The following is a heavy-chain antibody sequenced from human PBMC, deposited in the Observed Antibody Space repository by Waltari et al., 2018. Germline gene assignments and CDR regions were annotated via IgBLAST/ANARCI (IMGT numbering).Heavy chain of an antibody. CDR2: IRSKAYGGTT. D-gene: IGHD6-13*01. Sequence: EVQLVESGGGLVQPGRSLRLSCTASGFTFGDYAMSWFRQAPGKGLEWVGFIRSKAYGGTTEYAASVKGRFTISRDDSKSIAYLQMNSLKTEDTAVYYCTREKGGSSWYLAHYYYGMDVWGQGTTVTVSS. CDR3: TREKGGSSWYLAHYYYGMDV. CDR1: GFTFGDYA. V-gene: IGHV3-49*03. J-gene: IGHJ6*02.